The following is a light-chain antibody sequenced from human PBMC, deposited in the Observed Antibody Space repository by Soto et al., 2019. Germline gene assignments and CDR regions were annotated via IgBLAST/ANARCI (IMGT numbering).Light chain of an antibody. J-gene: IGKJ3*01. CDR2: GAS. CDR1: QSVSGY. CDR3: QQYGNSHLFT. V-gene: IGKV3-20*01. Sequence: EIVLTQSPGTLSLSPGESATLSCRASQSVSGYLAWYQQKPGQSPRLLIYGASNRATGIPTRFSGTGSGTDFTLTISRLEPDDFGVYYCQQYGNSHLFTFGPGTKVDRK.